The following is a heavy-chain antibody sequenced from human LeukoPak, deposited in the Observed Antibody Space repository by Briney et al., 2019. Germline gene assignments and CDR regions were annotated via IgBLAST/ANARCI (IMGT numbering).Heavy chain of an antibody. J-gene: IGHJ5*02. D-gene: IGHD6-13*01. CDR3: ARRGRDSYSSSWYNGWFDP. Sequence: SQTLSLTCTVSGGSISSGGYYWSWIRQHPGKGLEWIGYIYYSGSTYYNPSLKSRVTISVDTSKNQFSLKLSSVTAADTAVYYCARRGRDSYSSSWYNGWFDPWGQGTLVTVSS. CDR1: GGSISSGGYY. CDR2: IYYSGST. V-gene: IGHV4-31*03.